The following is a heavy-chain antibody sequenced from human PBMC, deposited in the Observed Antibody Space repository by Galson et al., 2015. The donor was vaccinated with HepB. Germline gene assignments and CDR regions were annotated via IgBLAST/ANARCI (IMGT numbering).Heavy chain of an antibody. CDR1: GFTFSDFW. D-gene: IGHD3-10*01. Sequence: SLRLSCAASGFTFSDFWMTWVRQAPGKGLEWVANIKQDGSDKYYVDSVRGRFTISRDNAKNSVYLQMNSLRVEDTSVYYCARGRFGSCWGQGTLVTVSS. CDR3: ARGRFGSC. J-gene: IGHJ4*02. CDR2: IKQDGSDK. V-gene: IGHV3-7*01.